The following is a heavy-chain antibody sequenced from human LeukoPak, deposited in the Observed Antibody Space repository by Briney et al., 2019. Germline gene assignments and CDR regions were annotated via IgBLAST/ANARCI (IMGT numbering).Heavy chain of an antibody. V-gene: IGHV3-21*01. CDR1: GFIFDDYA. Sequence: GRSLRLSCAASGFIFDDYAMHWVRQAPGKGLEWVSSISSSSSYIYYADSVKGRFTISRDNAKNSLYLQMNSLRAEDTAVYYCARVEWQQPDRSNYWGQGTLVTVSS. J-gene: IGHJ4*02. D-gene: IGHD3-3*01. CDR3: ARVEWQQPDRSNY. CDR2: ISSSSSYI.